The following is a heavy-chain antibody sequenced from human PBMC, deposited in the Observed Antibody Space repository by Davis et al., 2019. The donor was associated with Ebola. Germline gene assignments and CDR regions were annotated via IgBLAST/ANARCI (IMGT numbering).Heavy chain of an antibody. CDR1: GGSISSSSYY. D-gene: IGHD6-19*01. CDR3: ARLTAVAGPGRGPFDY. V-gene: IGHV4-39*01. J-gene: IGHJ4*02. Sequence: MPSETLSLTCTVSGGSISSSSYYWGWIRQPPRKGLEWIGSIYYSGITYYNPSLKSRVTISVDTSKNQFSLKLRSVTAADTAVYYCARLTAVAGPGRGPFDYWGRGALVTVSP. CDR2: IYYSGIT.